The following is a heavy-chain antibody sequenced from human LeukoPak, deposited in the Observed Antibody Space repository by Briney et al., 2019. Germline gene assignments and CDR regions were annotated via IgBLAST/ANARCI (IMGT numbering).Heavy chain of an antibody. Sequence: ASVKVSCKASGYIFTNYAMNWVRQAPGQGLEWMGWINTNAGNPTYAQGFTGRFVFSLDTSVSTAYLQISSLKAEDTAVYYCAREFSEGWWPMQNYYYYYMDVWGKGTTVTVSS. D-gene: IGHD2-15*01. CDR2: INTNAGNP. CDR3: AREFSEGWWPMQNYYYYYMDV. J-gene: IGHJ6*03. V-gene: IGHV7-4-1*02. CDR1: GYIFTNYA.